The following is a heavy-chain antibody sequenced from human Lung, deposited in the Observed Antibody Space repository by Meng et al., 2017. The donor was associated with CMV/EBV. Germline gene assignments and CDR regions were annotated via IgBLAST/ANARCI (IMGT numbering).Heavy chain of an antibody. CDR1: GYTFTSYG. CDR2: ISAYNGNT. CDR3: EKNRYCSSTSCYIDY. J-gene: IGHJ4*02. D-gene: IGHD2-2*01. V-gene: IGHV1-18*01. Sequence: ASVKVSCKASGYTFTSYGISWVRQAPGQGLEWRGWISAYNGNTNYAQKLQGRVTMTTDTSTSTAYMELRRLRSDDTAVYYCEKNRYCSSTSCYIDYWGQGTLVTVSS.